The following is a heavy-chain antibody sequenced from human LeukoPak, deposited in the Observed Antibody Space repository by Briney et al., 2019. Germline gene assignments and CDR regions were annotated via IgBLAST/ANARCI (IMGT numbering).Heavy chain of an antibody. CDR1: GDRVSSNSAA. Sequence: SQTLSLTCAISGDRVSSNSAALNWIRPSPSRGLEWLGRTYYKSDWYSDYAVSVESRITINADTSKNQFSLQLNSVTPEDTALYYCAREQDYFDYWGQGTLVTVSS. CDR3: AREQDYFDY. CDR2: TYYKSDWYS. J-gene: IGHJ4*02. V-gene: IGHV6-1*01.